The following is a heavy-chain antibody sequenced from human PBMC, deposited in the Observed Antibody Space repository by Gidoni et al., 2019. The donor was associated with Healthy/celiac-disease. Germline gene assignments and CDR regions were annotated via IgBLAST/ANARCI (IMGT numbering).Heavy chain of an antibody. V-gene: IGHV3-23*01. Sequence: EVQLLESGGGLVQPGGSLRLSCAASGFTFSSYAMSWGRQAPGKGLEWVSASSGSGGSTYYADSVKGRFTISRDNSKNTLYLQMNSLRAEDTAVYYCAKDGVVVITRGDFDYWGQGTLVTVSS. CDR3: AKDGVVVITRGDFDY. CDR1: GFTFSSYA. J-gene: IGHJ4*02. D-gene: IGHD3-22*01. CDR2: SSGSGGST.